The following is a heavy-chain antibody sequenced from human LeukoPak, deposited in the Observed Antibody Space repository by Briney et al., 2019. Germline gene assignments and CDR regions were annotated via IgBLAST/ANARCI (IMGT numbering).Heavy chain of an antibody. CDR1: GYTLTELS. CDR3: ARGRGLVLSRWFDP. V-gene: IGHV1-24*01. CDR2: FDPEDGET. J-gene: IGHJ5*02. Sequence: ASVKVSCKVSGYTLTELSMHWVRQAPGKGLEWMGGFDPEDGETIYAQKFQGRVTMTEGTSTDTAYMELSSLRSEDTAVYYCARGRGLVLSRWFDPWGQGTLVTVSS. D-gene: IGHD6-19*01.